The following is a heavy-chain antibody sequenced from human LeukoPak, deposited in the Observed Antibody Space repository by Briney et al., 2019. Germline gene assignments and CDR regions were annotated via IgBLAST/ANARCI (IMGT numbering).Heavy chain of an antibody. CDR2: ISGSGGST. D-gene: IGHD4-17*01. Sequence: GGSLRLSCAASGFTFSSYAMSWVRQAPGKGLEWVSPISGSGGSTYYADSVKGRFTISRDNSQNTLYLQMNSLRAEDTAVYYCARDYADYVGYFFFDYWGQGTLVTVSS. J-gene: IGHJ4*02. CDR3: ARDYADYVGYFFFDY. CDR1: GFTFSSYA. V-gene: IGHV3-23*01.